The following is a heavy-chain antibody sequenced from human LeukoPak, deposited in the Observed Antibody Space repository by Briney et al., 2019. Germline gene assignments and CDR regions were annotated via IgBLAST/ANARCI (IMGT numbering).Heavy chain of an antibody. CDR1: GGTFSSYA. J-gene: IGHJ4*02. D-gene: IGHD5-24*01. CDR3: ARDGEMATIYFDY. CDR2: IIPIVGIA. V-gene: IGHV1-69*04. Sequence: PVKVSCKASGGTFSSYAISWVRQAPGQGLEWMGTIIPIVGIANYAQKFQGRVTITADKSTSTAYMELSSLRSEDTAVYYCARDGEMATIYFDYWGQGTLVTVSS.